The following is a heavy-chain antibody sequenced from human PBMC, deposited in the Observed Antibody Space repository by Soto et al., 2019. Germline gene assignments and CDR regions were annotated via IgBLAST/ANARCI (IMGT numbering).Heavy chain of an antibody. CDR2: ISAGAGTT. CDR3: AKDAPLGYFYGSGSLDY. V-gene: IGHV3-23*01. D-gene: IGHD3-10*01. J-gene: IGHJ4*02. Sequence: GGALRLSCAASGFTFSSYAVTWVRQAPGKGLEWVSTISAGAGTTHYADSVEGRFTISRDNSKNTVYLQMNSLRAEDTAVYYCAKDAPLGYFYGSGSLDYWGQGTLVPVSS. CDR1: GFTFSSYA.